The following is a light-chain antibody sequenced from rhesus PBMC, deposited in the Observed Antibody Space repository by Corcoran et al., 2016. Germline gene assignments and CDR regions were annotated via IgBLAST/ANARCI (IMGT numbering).Light chain of an antibody. V-gene: IGKV3-10*01. Sequence: QVILTQSPASLSLSPGERATLSCGASQSVNTSLAWFQQRPGKAPRLLIYRASTRATGSPARFSGSGSGTDFTLTISSLESEDVGVYHCYQHSSGYSFGQGTKVEIK. J-gene: IGKJ2*01. CDR1: QSVNTS. CDR2: RAS. CDR3: YQHSSGYS.